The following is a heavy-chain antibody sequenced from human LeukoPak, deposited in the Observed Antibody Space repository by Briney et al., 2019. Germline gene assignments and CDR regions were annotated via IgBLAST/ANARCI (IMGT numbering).Heavy chain of an antibody. D-gene: IGHD6-19*01. CDR3: ARVQGAGSGWYGSIDY. J-gene: IGHJ4*02. CDR1: GYSISSGYY. CDR2: RYHSGST. Sequence: SETLSLTCAVSGYSISSGYYWGWIRQPPGKGLEWIGSRYHSGSTNYNPSLKSRVTISVDTSKNQFSLKLSSVTAADTAVYYCARVQGAGSGWYGSIDYWGQGTLVTVSS. V-gene: IGHV4-38-2*01.